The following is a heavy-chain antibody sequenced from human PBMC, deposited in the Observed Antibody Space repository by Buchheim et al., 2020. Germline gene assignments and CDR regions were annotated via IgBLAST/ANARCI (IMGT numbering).Heavy chain of an antibody. CDR1: GFTFSSYG. CDR3: ARTSGATGWYPGDY. Sequence: ELQLLESGGGLVQPGGSLRLSCVASGFTFSSYGMTWVRQSPGKGLEWVSAISDSGGTTNYADSVKGRFTISRDNSKNMLYLQMNSLRGEDTALYYCARTSGATGWYPGDYWGQGIL. D-gene: IGHD6-19*01. CDR2: ISDSGGTT. V-gene: IGHV3-23*01. J-gene: IGHJ4*02.